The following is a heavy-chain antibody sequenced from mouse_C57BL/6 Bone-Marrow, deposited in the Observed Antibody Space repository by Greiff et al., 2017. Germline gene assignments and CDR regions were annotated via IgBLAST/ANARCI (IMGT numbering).Heavy chain of an antibody. Sequence: VQLKESGPELVKPGDSVKISCKASGYSFTGYFMNWVMQSHGKSLEWIGRITPYNGDTFYNQKFKGKATLTVDKSSSTAHMELRSLTSEDSAVYYCARKGWLEAMDYWGQGTSVTVSS. CDR2: ITPYNGDT. CDR3: ARKGWLEAMDY. CDR1: GYSFTGYF. D-gene: IGHD2-2*01. J-gene: IGHJ4*01. V-gene: IGHV1-20*01.